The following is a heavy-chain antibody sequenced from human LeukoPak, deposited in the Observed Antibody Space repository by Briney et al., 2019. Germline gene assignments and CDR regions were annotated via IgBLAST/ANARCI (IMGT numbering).Heavy chain of an antibody. CDR2: INPNSGDT. V-gene: IGHV1-2*06. CDR3: ARLRGYYDFWIDS. Sequence: ASVKVSCKASGYTFTGYYIHWVQQAPGQGLEWMGRINPNSGDTNYAQKFQGSVTMTRDTSISTAYLELSRLRSDDTAVYYCARLRGYYDFWIDSWGQGTLVTVSS. CDR1: GYTFTGYY. D-gene: IGHD3-3*01. J-gene: IGHJ4*02.